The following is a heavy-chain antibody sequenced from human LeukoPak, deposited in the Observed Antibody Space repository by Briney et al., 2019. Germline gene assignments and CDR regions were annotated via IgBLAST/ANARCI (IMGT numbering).Heavy chain of an antibody. D-gene: IGHD3-10*01. CDR3: AKDRGQIYYNYYMDV. Sequence: PGGSLRLSCAASGFTFSRDWMHWVRQPPGKGLEWVSTLGGGGIDTYYADSVKGRFTISRDNSKNTLYLHMNSLRAEDTAVYYCAKDRGQIYYNYYMDVWGKGTTVTVSS. CDR2: LGGGGIDT. J-gene: IGHJ6*03. CDR1: GFTFSRDW. V-gene: IGHV3-23*01.